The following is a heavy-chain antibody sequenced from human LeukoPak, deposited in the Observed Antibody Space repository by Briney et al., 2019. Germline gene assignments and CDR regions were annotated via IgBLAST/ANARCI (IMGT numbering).Heavy chain of an antibody. Sequence: QTGGSLRLSCAASGFTFSSYAMSWVRQAPGKGLEWVSAISGSGGSTYYADSVKGRFTISRDNSKNTLYLQMNSLRAEDTAVYYCAKGGAAAGYFDYWSQGTLVTVSS. CDR3: AKGGAAAGYFDY. CDR1: GFTFSSYA. J-gene: IGHJ4*02. D-gene: IGHD6-13*01. CDR2: ISGSGGST. V-gene: IGHV3-23*01.